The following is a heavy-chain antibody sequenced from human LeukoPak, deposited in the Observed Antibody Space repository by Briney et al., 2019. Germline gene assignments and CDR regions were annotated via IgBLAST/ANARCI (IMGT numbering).Heavy chain of an antibody. CDR1: GGSISSSGYY. Sequence: SETLSLTCTVSGGSISSSGYYWGWIRQPPGKGLEWIGSIYYSGSTYYNPSLKSRVTISVDTSKNQFSLKLSSVTAADTAVYYCARHEIVVVPAAIGWFDPWGQGTLVTVSS. CDR3: ARHEIVVVPAAIGWFDP. D-gene: IGHD2-2*01. V-gene: IGHV4-39*01. J-gene: IGHJ5*02. CDR2: IYYSGST.